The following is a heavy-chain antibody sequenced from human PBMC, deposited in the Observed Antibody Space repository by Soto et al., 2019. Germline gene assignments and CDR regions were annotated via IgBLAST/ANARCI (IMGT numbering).Heavy chain of an antibody. J-gene: IGHJ4*02. D-gene: IGHD6-13*01. CDR2: ISYDGSNK. CDR1: GFTFSSYA. Sequence: QVQLVESGGGVVQPGRSLRLSCAASGFTFSSYAMHWVSQAPGKGLEWVAVISYDGSNKYYADSVKGRFTISRDNSKNTLYLQMNSLRAEDTAVYYCARAFIAAAGIRFGPDYWGQGTLVTVSS. CDR3: ARAFIAAAGIRFGPDY. V-gene: IGHV3-30-3*01.